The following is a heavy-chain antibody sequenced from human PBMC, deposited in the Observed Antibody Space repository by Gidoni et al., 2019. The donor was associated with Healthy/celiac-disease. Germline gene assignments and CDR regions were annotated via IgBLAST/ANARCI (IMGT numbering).Heavy chain of an antibody. Sequence: QVQLVESGGGVVQPGRSLRRPCAASGFTFSSYGMHWVRQAPGKGLEWVAVISYDGSNKYYADSVKGRFTISRDNSKNTLYLQMNSLRAEDTAVYYCAKTPGYSYGTHFDYWGQGTLVTVSS. V-gene: IGHV3-30*18. CDR2: ISYDGSNK. J-gene: IGHJ4*02. D-gene: IGHD5-18*01. CDR1: GFTFSSYG. CDR3: AKTPGYSYGTHFDY.